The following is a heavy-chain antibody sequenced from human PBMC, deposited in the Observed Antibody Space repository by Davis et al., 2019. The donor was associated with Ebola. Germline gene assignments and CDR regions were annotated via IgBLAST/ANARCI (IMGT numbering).Heavy chain of an antibody. Sequence: PSETLSLTCAVYRGSFSDYYWTWIRQSPGKGLERIGEINHSGSANYNPSLKSRVTLSVDTSKNQISLKLNSVTAADTAVYYCATIPPWRTLLVPGVNWGGYDQGFDYWAQGTLVTVSS. V-gene: IGHV4-34*01. CDR1: RGSFSDYY. CDR2: INHSGSA. CDR3: ATIPPWRTLLVPGVNWGGYDQGFDY. D-gene: IGHD5-12*01. J-gene: IGHJ4*02.